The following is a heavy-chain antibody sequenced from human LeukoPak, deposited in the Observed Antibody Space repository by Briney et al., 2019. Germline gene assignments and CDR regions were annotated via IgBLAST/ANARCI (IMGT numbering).Heavy chain of an antibody. CDR1: GDRVSSNSAP. V-gene: IGHV6-1*01. Sequence: SQTLSLTCAISGDRVSSNSAPWNWIRQSPSRGLEWLGRTYYRSKWYNDYPVSVKSRITINPDTPKNQFSLQLNSVTPEDTAVYYCARGNEMATINYFYYWGQGTLVTVSS. D-gene: IGHD5-24*01. CDR3: ARGNEMATINYFYY. J-gene: IGHJ4*02. CDR2: TYYRSKWYN.